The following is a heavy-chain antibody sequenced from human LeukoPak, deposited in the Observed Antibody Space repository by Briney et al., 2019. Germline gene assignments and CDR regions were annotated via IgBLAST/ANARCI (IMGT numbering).Heavy chain of an antibody. CDR3: ASSGSGWSFDY. J-gene: IGHJ4*02. V-gene: IGHV3-21*06. CDR1: GFTFSHYS. Sequence: GGSLRLSCAASGFTFSHYSMNWVRQAPGKGLEWVASISSGSTYIYYADSMRGRFTISRDHAKSSLYLQVNSLTAEDTAVYYCASSGSGWSFDYWGQGTLVIVSS. D-gene: IGHD6-19*01. CDR2: ISSGSTYI.